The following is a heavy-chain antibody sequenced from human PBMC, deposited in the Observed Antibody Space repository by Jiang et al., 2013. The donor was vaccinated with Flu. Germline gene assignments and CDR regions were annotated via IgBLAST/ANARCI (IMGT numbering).Heavy chain of an antibody. Sequence: LLKPSETLSLACTVSGGSMSSHYWSWIRQPPGKGLEWIGYIDYSGRTNYNPSLKSRVTISIDTSKNQFSLKLTSATAADTAVYYCASRLGYSSGWYDSWGQGTLVTVSS. V-gene: IGHV4-59*11. CDR2: IDYSGRT. CDR3: ASRLGYSSGWYDS. J-gene: IGHJ5*01. CDR1: GGSMSSHY. D-gene: IGHD6-19*01.